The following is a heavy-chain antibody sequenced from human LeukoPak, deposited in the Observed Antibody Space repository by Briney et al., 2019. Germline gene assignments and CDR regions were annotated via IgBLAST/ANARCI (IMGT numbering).Heavy chain of an antibody. CDR3: GWSRYGDYFFDY. D-gene: IGHD2-21*02. CDR1: GDPMTKNY. CDR2: VYSSGGT. V-gene: IGHV4-4*07. J-gene: IGHJ4*02. Sequence: PSETLSLTCAVSGDPMTKNYWNWIRQPAGEGLEWIGRVYSSGGTNYNPSLRSRVSISVDTSKSQFSLKLSSVTAEDTAVYYCGWSRYGDYFFDYWGQGILVTVSS.